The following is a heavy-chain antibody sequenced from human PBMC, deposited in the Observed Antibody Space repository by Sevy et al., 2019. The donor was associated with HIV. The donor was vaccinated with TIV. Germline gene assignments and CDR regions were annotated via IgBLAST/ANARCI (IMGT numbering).Heavy chain of an antibody. Sequence: GGSLRLSCAASGFSFRETWMSWVRQGPGKGLELVGRIKSKSDGGPTDYAAPVKGRFTISRDDSKTTLYLQMNSLKTQDTALYYCTTMGYHGGFDSWCQGTMVTVSS. J-gene: IGHJ3*02. CDR1: GFSFRETW. D-gene: IGHD3-16*02. V-gene: IGHV3-15*01. CDR2: IKSKSDGGPT. CDR3: TTMGYHGGFDS.